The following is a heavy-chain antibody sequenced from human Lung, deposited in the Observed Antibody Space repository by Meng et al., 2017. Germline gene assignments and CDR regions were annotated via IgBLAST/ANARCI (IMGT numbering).Heavy chain of an antibody. J-gene: IGHJ4*02. CDR1: GYSFTTYG. Sequence: QVQLVQSGAAVKKPGASVKASCQASGYSFTTYGMHWLRQAPGQRLEWMGWINTDNGDTHYSQKFQGRVTITRDTSARTAYMELSSLRSEDTAVYFCARDERGGPYYFDYWGQGTLVTVSS. V-gene: IGHV1-3*04. CDR3: ARDERGGPYYFDY. CDR2: INTDNGDT.